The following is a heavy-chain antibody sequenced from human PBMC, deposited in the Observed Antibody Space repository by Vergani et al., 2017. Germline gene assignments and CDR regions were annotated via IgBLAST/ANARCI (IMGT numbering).Heavy chain of an antibody. CDR3: ARAGSWAPSSSSSALSEFDY. Sequence: QVQLQESGPGLVKPSETLSLTCTVSGGSVSSGSYYWSWIRQPPGKGLEWIGYIYYSGSTNYNPSLKSRVTISVDTSKNQFSLKLSSVTAADTAVYYCARAGSWAPSSSSSALSEFDYWGQGTLVTVSS. V-gene: IGHV4-61*01. CDR2: IYYSGST. D-gene: IGHD6-6*01. J-gene: IGHJ4*02. CDR1: GGSVSSGSYY.